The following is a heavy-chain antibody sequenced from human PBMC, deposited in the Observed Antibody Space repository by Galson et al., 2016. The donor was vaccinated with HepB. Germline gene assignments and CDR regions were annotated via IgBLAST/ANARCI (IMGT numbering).Heavy chain of an antibody. CDR1: GFTFSSYA. J-gene: IGHJ3*02. CDR2: ISYVGSKK. CDR3: ARESARTFYYDSSGYRWAFDI. D-gene: IGHD3-22*01. Sequence: SLRLSCAASGFTFSSYAMHWVRQAPGKGPEWVAGISYVGSKKYYADSVQGRFTLSRDNSKNTLYPQMNSLRVEDTAMYYCARESARTFYYDSSGYRWAFDIWGQGTMVTVSS. V-gene: IGHV3-30-3*01.